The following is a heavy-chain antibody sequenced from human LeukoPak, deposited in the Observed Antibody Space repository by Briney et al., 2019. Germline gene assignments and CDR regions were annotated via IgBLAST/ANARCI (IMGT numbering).Heavy chain of an antibody. CDR1: GFTFSNYA. D-gene: IGHD2-15*01. V-gene: IGHV3-23*01. CDR2: ISDSGGAT. CDR3: AKRSCSGGRCNFDY. Sequence: PGGSLRLSCAASGFTFSNYAMSWVRQAPGKGLEWVAAISDSGGATNCADSVKGRFTISRDNSKNTLYLQMNSLRAEDTAVYYCAKRSCSGGRCNFDYWGQGTLVPVSS. J-gene: IGHJ4*02.